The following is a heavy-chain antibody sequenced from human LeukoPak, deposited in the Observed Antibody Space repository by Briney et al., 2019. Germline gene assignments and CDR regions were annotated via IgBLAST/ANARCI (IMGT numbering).Heavy chain of an antibody. CDR3: ARDGWDIVVVPAAIEHYFDY. V-gene: IGHV3-30*02. Sequence: GGSLRLSCAASGFSFSNYGMHWVRQAPGKGLEWVAFIRDDGTTKYCADSVRGRFTISRDNSKNTLYLQMNSLRAEDTAVYYCARDGWDIVVVPAAIEHYFDYWGQGTLVTVSS. CDR1: GFSFSNYG. J-gene: IGHJ4*02. CDR2: IRDDGTTK. D-gene: IGHD2-2*01.